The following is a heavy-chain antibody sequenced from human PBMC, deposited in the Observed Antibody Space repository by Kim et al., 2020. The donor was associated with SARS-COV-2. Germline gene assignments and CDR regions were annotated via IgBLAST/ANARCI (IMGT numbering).Heavy chain of an antibody. CDR2: DT. J-gene: IGHJ4*02. V-gene: IGHV5-51*01. CDR3: ATSIAAAVDY. Sequence: DTRYSPSFQVQVTISADKSISTAYLQWSSLKASDTAMYYCATSIAAAVDYWGQGTLVTVSS. D-gene: IGHD6-13*01.